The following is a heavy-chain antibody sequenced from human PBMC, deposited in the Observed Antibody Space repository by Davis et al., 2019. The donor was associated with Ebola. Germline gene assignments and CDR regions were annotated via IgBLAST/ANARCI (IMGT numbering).Heavy chain of an antibody. Sequence: KVSCKGSGYSFTSYWIGWVRQMPGKGLEWMGIIYPGDSDTRYSPSFQGQVTISADKSISTAYLQWSSLKASDTAMYYCARRPSYSSGWYEWDWFDPWGQGTLVTVSS. J-gene: IGHJ5*02. CDR2: IYPGDSDT. CDR1: GYSFTSYW. D-gene: IGHD6-19*01. V-gene: IGHV5-51*01. CDR3: ARRPSYSSGWYEWDWFDP.